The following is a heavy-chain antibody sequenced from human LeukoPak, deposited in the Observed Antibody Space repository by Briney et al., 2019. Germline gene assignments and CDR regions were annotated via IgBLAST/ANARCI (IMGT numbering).Heavy chain of an antibody. CDR1: GFTFSGSA. CDR3: TRHSEYYYDSSGYYYSLSLDYYYYGMDV. J-gene: IGHJ6*02. D-gene: IGHD3-22*01. Sequence: GGSLRLSCAASGFTFSGSAMHWVRQASGKGLEWVGRIRSKANSYATAYAASVKGRFTISRDDSKNTAYLQMNSLKTEDTAVYYCTRHSEYYYDSSGYYYSLSLDYYYYGMDVWGQETTVTVSS. CDR2: IRSKANSYAT. V-gene: IGHV3-73*01.